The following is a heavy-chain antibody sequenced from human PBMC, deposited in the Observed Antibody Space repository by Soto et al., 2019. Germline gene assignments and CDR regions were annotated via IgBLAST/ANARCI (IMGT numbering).Heavy chain of an antibody. J-gene: IGHJ4*02. CDR1: GLTLSRKS. V-gene: IGHV3-21*01. D-gene: IGHD3-22*01. Sequence: GSVKIACAAYGLTLSRKSMTWARQAPGKGLEWVSSISSSSSYIYYADSVKGRFTISRDNAKNSLYLQMNSLRAEDTAVYYFARVGDSSGFNYWGPGTLFTV. CDR3: ARVGDSSGFNY. CDR2: ISSSSSYI.